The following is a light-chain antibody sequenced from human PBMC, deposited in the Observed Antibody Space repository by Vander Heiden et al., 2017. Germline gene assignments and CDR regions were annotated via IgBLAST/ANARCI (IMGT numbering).Light chain of an antibody. CDR1: QNISSY. J-gene: IGKJ4*01. CDR2: AAS. V-gene: IGKV1-39*01. Sequence: DIQMTQSPSSLSASVGDRATITCRTSQNISSYLDWDQQKPGKAPKLLIYAASSLQSGVPSRFSGSGSGTDFTLNISSLQPEDFAAYYCRQGYNTLVTFGGGTKVEIK. CDR3: RQGYNTLVT.